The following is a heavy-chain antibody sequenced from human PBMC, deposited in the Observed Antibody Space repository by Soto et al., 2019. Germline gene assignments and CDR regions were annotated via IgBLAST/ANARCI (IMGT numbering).Heavy chain of an antibody. D-gene: IGHD6-19*01. CDR3: ARRLQWQLRPLDS. CDR1: GFTFSDYY. J-gene: IGHJ4*02. V-gene: IGHV3-11*01. Sequence: GGSLRLSCAGSGFTFSDYYMTWIRQAPGKGLEWVSYINTLSSAIYYADSVKGRFTISRDNAKNSLYLQMNSRRAEDTAVYYCARRLQWQLRPLDSWGRGTLVTVSS. CDR2: INTLSSAI.